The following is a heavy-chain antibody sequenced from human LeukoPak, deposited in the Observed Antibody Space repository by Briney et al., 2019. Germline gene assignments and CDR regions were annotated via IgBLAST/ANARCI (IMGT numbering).Heavy chain of an antibody. CDR3: ARGSMIVGVGAFDI. V-gene: IGHV3-7*01. D-gene: IGHD3-22*01. CDR1: GFTFSSYW. J-gene: IGHJ3*02. CDR2: IKQDGSEK. Sequence: GGSLSLSCAASGFTFSSYWMSWVRQAPGKGLEWVANIKQDGSEKYYVDSVKGRFTISRDNAKNSLYLQMNSLRAEDTAVYYCARGSMIVGVGAFDIWGQGTMVTVSS.